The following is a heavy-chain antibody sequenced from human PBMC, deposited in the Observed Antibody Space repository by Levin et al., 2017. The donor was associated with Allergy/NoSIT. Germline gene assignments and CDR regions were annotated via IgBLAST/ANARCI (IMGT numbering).Heavy chain of an antibody. CDR2: YYGDGRT. V-gene: IGHV3-53*01. J-gene: IGHJ4*02. CDR1: GFTVSSNY. Sequence: GGSLRLSCAASGFTVSSNYMSWVRQAPGKGLEWVSLYYGDGRTAYGDSVKGRFTISRDISRYTLDLQMNSLRAEDTALYYCARLSGTVWCLFDLWGQGTLVTVSS. CDR3: ARLSGTVWCLFDL. D-gene: IGHD2-21*01.